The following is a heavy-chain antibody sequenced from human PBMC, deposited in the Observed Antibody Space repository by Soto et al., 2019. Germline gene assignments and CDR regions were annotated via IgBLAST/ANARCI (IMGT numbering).Heavy chain of an antibody. J-gene: IGHJ3*02. D-gene: IGHD1-1*01. Sequence: SRGSLRLSCAASGFTFSSYSMNWVRQTPGKGLEWISCIGSSGSHIHYADSVKGRLSISRDNANNFLYLQMNSLRAEDTALYYCATMGMSATALDTFDIWGQGTMVTVSS. CDR1: GFTFSSYS. V-gene: IGHV3-21*01. CDR2: IGSSGSHI. CDR3: ATMGMSATALDTFDI.